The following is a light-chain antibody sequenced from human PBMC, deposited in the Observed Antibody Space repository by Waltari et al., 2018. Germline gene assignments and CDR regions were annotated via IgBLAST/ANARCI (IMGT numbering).Light chain of an antibody. J-gene: IGLJ1*01. CDR1: DSNIGANS. CDR3: AAWDDRLDSDV. V-gene: IGLV1-44*01. Sequence: QSVLTPAPSASGTPGRGVTVSCSGIDSNIGANSVTRYQHVPGAAPKVLISGSNQRPSGPPDRFAGSKSGTSASLAISGLRSEDEADYYCAAWDDRLDSDVFGTGTRVTVL. CDR2: GSN.